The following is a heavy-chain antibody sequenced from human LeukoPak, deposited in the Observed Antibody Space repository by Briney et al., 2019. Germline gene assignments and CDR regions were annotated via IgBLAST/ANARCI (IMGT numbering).Heavy chain of an antibody. CDR1: GFTFSSYA. V-gene: IGHV3-23*01. J-gene: IGHJ5*02. CDR3: ARDGLLLWFGELLYPNWFDP. D-gene: IGHD3-10*01. Sequence: PGGSLRLSCAASGFTFSSYAMSWVRQAPGKGLEWVSAISGSGGSTYYADSVKGRFTISRDNAKNSLYLQMNSLRAEDTAVYYCARDGLLLWFGELLYPNWFDPWGQGTLVTVSS. CDR2: ISGSGGST.